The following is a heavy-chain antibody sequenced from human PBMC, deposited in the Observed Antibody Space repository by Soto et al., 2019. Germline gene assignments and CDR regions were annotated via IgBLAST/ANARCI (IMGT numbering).Heavy chain of an antibody. CDR3: AGGRIVVVGSRAYYGMDV. CDR1: GGTPSNSA. CDR2: IIPVFGIV. J-gene: IGHJ6*02. Sequence: QVQLVQSGAEVKKPGSSVRVSCKASGGTPSNSAFSWVRQAPGQGLEWMGGIIPVFGIVKYAQNLEGRVTITADESTNTAYMGLSSLGYEDRAFYYCAGGRIVVVGSRAYYGMDVWGQGTTVTVSS. D-gene: IGHD6-19*01. V-gene: IGHV1-69*01.